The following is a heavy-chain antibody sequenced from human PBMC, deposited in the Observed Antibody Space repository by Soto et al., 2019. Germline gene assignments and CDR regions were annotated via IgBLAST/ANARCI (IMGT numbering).Heavy chain of an antibody. J-gene: IGHJ4*02. CDR2: ISYDGSNK. D-gene: IGHD6-19*01. CDR1: GFTFSSYA. CDR3: VRPAQPFQWLVHFDY. V-gene: IGHV3-30-3*01. Sequence: PGGSLRLSCAASGFTFSSYAMHWVRQAPGKGLEWGALISYDGSNKYYADSVKGRFTISRDNSKNTLYLQMNSLRAEDTAVYYCVRPAQPFQWLVHFDYWGQGTLVTVSS.